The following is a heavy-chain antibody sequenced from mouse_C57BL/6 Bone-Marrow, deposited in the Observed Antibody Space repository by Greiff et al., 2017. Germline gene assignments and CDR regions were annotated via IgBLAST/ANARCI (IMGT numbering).Heavy chain of an antibody. D-gene: IGHD2-1*01. Sequence: VQLQQSGPELVKPGASVKISCKASGYTFTDYYMNWVKQSHGKSLEWIGDINPNNGGTSYNQKFKGKATLTVDKSSSTAYMELRSLTSEDSAVYYCACEGNYVCFDYWGRGTTLTVSS. CDR2: INPNNGGT. V-gene: IGHV1-26*01. CDR3: ACEGNYVCFDY. J-gene: IGHJ2*01. CDR1: GYTFTDYY.